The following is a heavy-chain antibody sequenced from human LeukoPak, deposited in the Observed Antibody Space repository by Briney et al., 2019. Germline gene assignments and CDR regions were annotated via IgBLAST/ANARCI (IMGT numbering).Heavy chain of an antibody. Sequence: GGSLILSCAASGFTFSSYAMSWVRQAPGKGLEWVSSLTGSGAGTYYADSVKGRFTISRDNSKNTLYLQMNSLRAEDTAVYYCAKARTTVTYPDHWGQGTLVTISS. CDR1: GFTFSSYA. J-gene: IGHJ4*02. V-gene: IGHV3-23*01. D-gene: IGHD4-17*01. CDR3: AKARTTVTYPDH. CDR2: LTGSGAGT.